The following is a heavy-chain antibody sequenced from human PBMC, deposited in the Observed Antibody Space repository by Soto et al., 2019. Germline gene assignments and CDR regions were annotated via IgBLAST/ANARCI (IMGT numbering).Heavy chain of an antibody. J-gene: IGHJ4*02. CDR1: GFTFSSYA. D-gene: IGHD3-10*01. V-gene: IGHV3-23*01. Sequence: GGSLRLSCAASGFTFSSYAMSWVRQAPGKGLEWVSAISGSGGSTYYADSVKGRFTISRDNSKNTLYLQMNSLRAEDTAVYYCAKGEVRGIIPSYFDYWGLGTLVTVSS. CDR3: AKGEVRGIIPSYFDY. CDR2: ISGSGGST.